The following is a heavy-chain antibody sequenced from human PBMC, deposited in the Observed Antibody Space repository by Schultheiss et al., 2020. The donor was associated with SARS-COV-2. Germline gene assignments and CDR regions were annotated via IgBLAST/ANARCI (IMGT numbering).Heavy chain of an antibody. V-gene: IGHV1-2*02. CDR2: INPNSGGT. D-gene: IGHD1-14*01. J-gene: IGHJ6*03. CDR1: GGTFSSYA. Sequence: ASVKVSCKASGGTFSSYAINWVRQAPGQGLEWMGWINPNSGGTNYAQKFQGRVTMTRDTSISTAYMELSRLRSDDTAVYYCARVGPGGSYYYMDVWGKGTTVTVSS. CDR3: ARVGPGGSYYYMDV.